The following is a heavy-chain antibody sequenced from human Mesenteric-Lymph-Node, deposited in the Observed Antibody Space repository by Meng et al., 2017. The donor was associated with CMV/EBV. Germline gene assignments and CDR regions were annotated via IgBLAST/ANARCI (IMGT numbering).Heavy chain of an antibody. V-gene: IGHV4-34*13. Sequence: FVGPSWTCLHPPPGKGLDWIREVNHRGTTNFNASLQSRVTLSVDTSSNQFSLRLSSLTAADTAMYYCARGSFYFYDASGSYHRIRFDPWGQGTLVTVSS. CDR3: ARGSFYFYDASGSYHRIRFDP. CDR2: VNHRGTT. J-gene: IGHJ5*02. D-gene: IGHD3-22*01. CDR1: FVGPS.